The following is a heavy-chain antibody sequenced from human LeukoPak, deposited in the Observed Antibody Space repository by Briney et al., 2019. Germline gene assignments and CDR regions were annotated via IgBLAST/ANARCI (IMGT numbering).Heavy chain of an antibody. J-gene: IGHJ6*02. CDR1: GGSISYHY. CDR2: IYYSGTT. CDR3: AREDPQTTVPEGMDV. D-gene: IGHD4-17*01. Sequence: PSETLSLTCTVSGGSISYHYWSWIRQSPGKGLEWIGYIYYSGTTNYNPSPKSRVTISVDTSKNQFSLQLRSVTAADTAVYYCAREDPQTTVPEGMDVWGQGTTVTVSS. V-gene: IGHV4-59*11.